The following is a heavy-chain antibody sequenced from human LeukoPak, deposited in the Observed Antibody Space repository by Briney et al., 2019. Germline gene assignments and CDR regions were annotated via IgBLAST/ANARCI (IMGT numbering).Heavy chain of an antibody. Sequence: ASVKVSCKASGYTFTSYYMHWVRQAPGEGLEWMGIINPSGGSTSYAQKFQGRVTMTRDMSTSTVYMELSSLRSEDTAVYYCARVAAEVVGVPGAIGFGWLRRDYYYMDVWGKGATVTVSS. CDR1: GYTFTSYY. CDR3: ARVAAEVVGVPGAIGFGWLRRDYYYMDV. CDR2: INPSGGST. J-gene: IGHJ6*03. V-gene: IGHV1-46*01. D-gene: IGHD2-2*02.